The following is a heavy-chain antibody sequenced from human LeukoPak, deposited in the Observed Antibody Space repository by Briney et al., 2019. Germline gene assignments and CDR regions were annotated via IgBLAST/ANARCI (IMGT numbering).Heavy chain of an antibody. CDR2: IWSDGTNT. CDR1: GFVFSYHG. CDR3: ARDPARSFDI. D-gene: IGHD4-17*01. Sequence: GGSLRLSCAASGFVFSYHGMHWVRQAPGKGLEWVAAIWSDGTNTNYAGSVKGRFTISRDISKNTLYLQLNSLRAEDTAVCYCARDPARSFDIWGQGTMVTVSS. J-gene: IGHJ3*02. V-gene: IGHV3-33*01.